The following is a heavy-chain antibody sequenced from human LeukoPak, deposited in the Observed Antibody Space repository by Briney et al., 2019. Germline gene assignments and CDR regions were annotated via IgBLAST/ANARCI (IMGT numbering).Heavy chain of an antibody. V-gene: IGHV1-46*01. CDR3: ARDPYCSTINCPAYFDY. Sequence: ASVKVSCKASGYTFTSYFMHWVRQAPGQGLEWMGIINPSGGATSYAQKFQGRVTMTRDTSTSTVYMELSSLRSEDTAVYYCARDPYCSTINCPAYFDYWGQGTLVTLSS. CDR1: GYTFTSYF. J-gene: IGHJ4*02. CDR2: INPSGGAT. D-gene: IGHD2-2*01.